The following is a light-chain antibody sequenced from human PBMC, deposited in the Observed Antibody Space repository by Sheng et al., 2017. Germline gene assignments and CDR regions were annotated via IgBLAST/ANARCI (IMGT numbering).Light chain of an antibody. Sequence: EIVMTQSPGTLSLSPGERATLSCRASQSITLAWYQQKPGQAPRLLIYGASIRATGIPDRFSGSGSGTDFTLTISRLEPEDSAVYYCQQYASSLYTFGQGTKLEI. CDR2: GAS. J-gene: IGKJ2*01. CDR1: QSIT. CDR3: QQYASSLYT. V-gene: IGKV3-20*01.